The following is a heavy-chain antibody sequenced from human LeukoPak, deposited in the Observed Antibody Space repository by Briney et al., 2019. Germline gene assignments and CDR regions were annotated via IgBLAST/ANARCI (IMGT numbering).Heavy chain of an antibody. CDR3: AHRRGNGMVRRVPNRFDP. D-gene: IGHD3-10*01. V-gene: IGHV2-5*01. CDR1: GVSLSTSGVG. J-gene: IGHJ5*02. CDR2: LYWCDDQ. Sequence: SGPTLVITCQTLTLTCTLSGVSLSTSGVGGGWIRQRPGKSLAWLTLLYWCDDQIYSPSLHSRATITSATSKNQVVLTMTNMDPVDTATYYCAHRRGNGMVRRVPNRFDPWGQGTLVTVSP.